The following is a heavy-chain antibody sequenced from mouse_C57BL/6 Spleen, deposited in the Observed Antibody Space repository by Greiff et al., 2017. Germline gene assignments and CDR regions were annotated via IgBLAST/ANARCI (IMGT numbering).Heavy chain of an antibody. J-gene: IGHJ4*01. Sequence: EVQLVESGGDLVKPGGSLKLSCAASGFTFSSYGMSWVRQTPDKRLEWVATISSGGSYTYYPDSVKGRFTISRDNAKNTLYLQMSSLKSEDTAMYYCARRYGYEGRYAMDYWGQGTSVTVSS. CDR3: ARRYGYEGRYAMDY. CDR2: ISSGGSYT. V-gene: IGHV5-6*01. CDR1: GFTFSSYG. D-gene: IGHD2-2*01.